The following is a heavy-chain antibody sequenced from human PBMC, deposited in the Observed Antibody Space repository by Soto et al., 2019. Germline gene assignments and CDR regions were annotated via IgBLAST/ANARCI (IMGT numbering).Heavy chain of an antibody. CDR1: GFTFSGSA. V-gene: IGHV3-73*01. Sequence: GGSLRLSCAASGFTFSGSAMHWVRQASGKGLEWVGRIRSKSNNYATAYAASVEGRFTISRDDSKNTAYLQMNSLKTEDTAVYYCVRVPLDYWGQGALGTVSS. J-gene: IGHJ4*02. CDR2: IRSKSNNYAT. CDR3: VRVPLDY.